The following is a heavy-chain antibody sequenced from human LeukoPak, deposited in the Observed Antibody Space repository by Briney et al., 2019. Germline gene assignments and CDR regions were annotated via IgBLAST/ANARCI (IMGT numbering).Heavy chain of an antibody. Sequence: PSETLSLTCIVSGGSLNSPNYYWGWIRQPPGKGLEWIGTISYSGTTYYNPSLKSRLTISVDTSKNQFSLKLTSVTAADTSVYYCARHDYYGSLNWFDPWGQGTLITVSS. J-gene: IGHJ5*02. V-gene: IGHV4-39*01. D-gene: IGHD3-10*01. CDR2: ISYSGTT. CDR3: ARHDYYGSLNWFDP. CDR1: GGSLNSPNYY.